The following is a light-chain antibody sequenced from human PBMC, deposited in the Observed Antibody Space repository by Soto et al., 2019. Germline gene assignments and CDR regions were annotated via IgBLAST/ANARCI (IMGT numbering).Light chain of an antibody. CDR1: QALSNY. CDR2: SAS. V-gene: IGKV1-9*01. CDR3: QQLSRYPLT. J-gene: IGKJ4*01. Sequence: DIQLTQSPSVLSAPVGDTVTITCRASQALSNYLAWYQQKPGKAPDLLIYSASTLQSGVPSRFSGSGSETELSLTIRALQPEDFATYYCQQLSRYPLTFGGGTKVDIK.